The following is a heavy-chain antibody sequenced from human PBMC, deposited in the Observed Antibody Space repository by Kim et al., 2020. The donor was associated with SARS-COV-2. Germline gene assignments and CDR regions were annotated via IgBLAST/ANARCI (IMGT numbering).Heavy chain of an antibody. CDR3: AKDTAMVTSSSWYYFDY. CDR1: GFTFSSYA. V-gene: IGHV3-23*01. Sequence: GGSLRLSCAASGFTFSSYAMSWVRQAPGKGLEWVSAISGSGGSTYYADSVKGRFTISRDNSKNTLYLQMNSLRAEDTAVYYCAKDTAMVTSSSWYYFDYWGQGTLVTVSS. CDR2: ISGSGGST. J-gene: IGHJ4*02. D-gene: IGHD5-18*01.